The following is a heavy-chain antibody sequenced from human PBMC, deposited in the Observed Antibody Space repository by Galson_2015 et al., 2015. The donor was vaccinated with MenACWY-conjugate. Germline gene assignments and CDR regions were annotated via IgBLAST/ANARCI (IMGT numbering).Heavy chain of an antibody. J-gene: IGHJ5*02. CDR2: INPFGSST. D-gene: IGHD5-18*01. CDR3: ARAHLGYGYDYFDP. CDR1: EDTFDSHY. V-gene: IGHV1-46*02. Sequence: SVKVSCKASEDTFDSHYIHWVRQAPGQGLDWMGIINPFGSSTSYAQKFQDRVTIITDTSANTAYMELSSLRSEDTAVYFCARAHLGYGYDYFDPWGQGTLVTVSS.